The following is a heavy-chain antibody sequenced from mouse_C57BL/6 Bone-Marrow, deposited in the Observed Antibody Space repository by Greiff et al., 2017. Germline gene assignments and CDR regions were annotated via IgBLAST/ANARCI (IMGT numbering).Heavy chain of an antibody. V-gene: IGHV1-69*01. Sequence: QVHVKQPGAELVMPGASVKLSCKASGYTFTSYWMHWVKQRPGQGLEWIGEIDPSDSYTNYNQKFKGKSTLTVDKSSSTAYMQLSSLTSEDSAVXYCARGDRYFDVWGTGTTVTVSS. CDR2: IDPSDSYT. CDR1: GYTFTSYW. CDR3: ARGDRYFDV. J-gene: IGHJ1*03.